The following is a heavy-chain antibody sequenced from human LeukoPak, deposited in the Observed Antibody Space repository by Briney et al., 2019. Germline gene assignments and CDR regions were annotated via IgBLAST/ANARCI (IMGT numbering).Heavy chain of an antibody. CDR2: IGRSPSYI. CDR3: ARLTGYNHDYSGRYGLDV. D-gene: IGHD5-12*01. Sequence: PGGSLRLSCAASGFTFSSYGMNWVRQAPGKGLEWVSSIGRSPSYIYYADSVKGRFTISRDNAKDSLDLQMNSLRAEDTAVYYCARLTGYNHDYSGRYGLDVWGQGTTVTVSS. CDR1: GFTFSSYG. J-gene: IGHJ6*02. V-gene: IGHV3-21*01.